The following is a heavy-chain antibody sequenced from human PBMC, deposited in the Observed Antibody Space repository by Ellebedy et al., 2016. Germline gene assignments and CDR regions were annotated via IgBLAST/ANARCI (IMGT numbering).Heavy chain of an antibody. J-gene: IGHJ4*02. D-gene: IGHD3-3*01. CDR2: ISYDGNDK. V-gene: IGHV3-30*18. CDR1: GFPFSSYA. Sequence: GESLKISXAASGFPFSSYAMDWVRQAPGKGLEWVAFISYDGNDKYYAESVKGRFTISRDNSKNTLYLQMNTLRPDDTAVYLCAKAGLYFDFRSGYLVDWGQGTQVTVSS. CDR3: AKAGLYFDFRSGYLVD.